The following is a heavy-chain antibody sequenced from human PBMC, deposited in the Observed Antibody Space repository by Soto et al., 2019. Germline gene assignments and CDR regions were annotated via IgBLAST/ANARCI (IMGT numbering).Heavy chain of an antibody. V-gene: IGHV3-30-3*01. CDR3: ASPYCSGGSCYHTEYFQH. D-gene: IGHD2-15*01. J-gene: IGHJ1*01. CDR1: GFSFSYYA. CDR2: IAYDGSKK. Sequence: QVHLVESGGGVVQPGMSLRLSCAASGFSFSYYAMHWVRQAPGKGLEWVAVIAYDGSKKYYADSVKGRFTISRDNSKNTLYLQMSSLRDEDTAVYYCASPYCSGGSCYHTEYFQHWGQGTLVTVSS.